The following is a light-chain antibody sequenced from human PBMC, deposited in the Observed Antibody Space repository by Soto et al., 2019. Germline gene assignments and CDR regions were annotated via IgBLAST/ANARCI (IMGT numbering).Light chain of an antibody. CDR2: GNN. CDR1: SANIGAAYN. J-gene: IGLJ1*01. V-gene: IGLV1-40*01. CDR3: SSYTTSSTRV. Sequence: QSVLTQPPSVSGAPGQRVTISCTGSSANIGAAYNVDWYQQLPGTAPKLLIYGNNNRPSGVPARFSGSKSGTSASLAIAGLQAEDEGDYYCSSYTTSSTRVFGTGTKVTVL.